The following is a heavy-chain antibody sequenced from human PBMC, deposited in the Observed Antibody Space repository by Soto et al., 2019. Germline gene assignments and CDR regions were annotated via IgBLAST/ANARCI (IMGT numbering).Heavy chain of an antibody. D-gene: IGHD5-18*01. V-gene: IGHV3-30-3*01. CDR3: ARVFEIQLWTYFDY. CDR1: GFTFRSYA. Sequence: GGALRGSCAASGFTFRSYAIHWVRQAPGKGLEWVAVISYDGSNKYYADSVKGRFTISRDNSKNTLYLQMNSLRAEDTAVYYCARVFEIQLWTYFDYWGQGTLVTVSP. CDR2: ISYDGSNK. J-gene: IGHJ4*02.